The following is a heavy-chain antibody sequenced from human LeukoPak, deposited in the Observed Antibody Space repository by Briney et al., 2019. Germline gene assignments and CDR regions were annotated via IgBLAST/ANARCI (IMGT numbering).Heavy chain of an antibody. CDR2: IYYSGST. J-gene: IGHJ4*02. Sequence: SETLSLTCTVSGGSISSSSYYWGWIRQPPWKGLEWIGSIYYSGSTYYNPSLKSRVTISVDTSKNQLSLKLRSVTAADTAVYYCARSATSSTIDYWGQGTLVTVSS. CDR3: ARSATSSTIDY. CDR1: GGSISSSSYY. V-gene: IGHV4-39*01. D-gene: IGHD2-2*01.